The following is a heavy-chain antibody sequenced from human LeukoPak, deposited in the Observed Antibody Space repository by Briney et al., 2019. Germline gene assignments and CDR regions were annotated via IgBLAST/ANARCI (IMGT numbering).Heavy chain of an antibody. J-gene: IGHJ4*02. CDR3: ARRSSGWYYFDY. D-gene: IGHD6-19*01. Sequence: PSETLSLTCTVSGGSLRSNVYYWGWIRHRPGKGLEWIATIYYSGSSYYTPSLESRATISLDTSKNQFSLKVNSVTAADTAVYYCARRSSGWYYFDYWGQGTLVTVSS. CDR2: IYYSGSS. V-gene: IGHV4-39*01. CDR1: GGSLRSNVYY.